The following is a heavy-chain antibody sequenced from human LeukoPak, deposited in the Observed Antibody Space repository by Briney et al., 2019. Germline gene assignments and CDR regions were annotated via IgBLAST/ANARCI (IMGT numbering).Heavy chain of an antibody. CDR3: AKANYDSSGFSFDY. J-gene: IGHJ4*02. CDR1: GFTFSSYG. Sequence: GGSLRLSCAASGFTFSSYGMHWVRQAPGKGLEWVVVISYDGSKKYYADSVKGRFTISRDNSKNTLYLQMNSLRAEDTAVYYCAKANYDSSGFSFDYWGQGTLVTVSS. CDR2: ISYDGSKK. V-gene: IGHV3-30*18. D-gene: IGHD3-22*01.